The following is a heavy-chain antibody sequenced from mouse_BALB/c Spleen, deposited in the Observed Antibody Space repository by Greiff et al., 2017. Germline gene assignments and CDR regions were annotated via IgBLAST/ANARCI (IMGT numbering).Heavy chain of an antibody. CDR1: GFTFPDYY. CDR3: ARVPRNWDYFDY. Sequence: DVMLVESGGGLVQPGGSLRLSCATSGFTFPDYYMSWVRQPPGKALEWLGFIRNKANGYTTEYSASVKGRFTISRDNSQSILYLQMNTLRAEDSATYYCARVPRNWDYFDYWGQGTTLTVSS. J-gene: IGHJ2*01. D-gene: IGHD4-1*01. CDR2: IRNKANGYTT. V-gene: IGHV7-3*02.